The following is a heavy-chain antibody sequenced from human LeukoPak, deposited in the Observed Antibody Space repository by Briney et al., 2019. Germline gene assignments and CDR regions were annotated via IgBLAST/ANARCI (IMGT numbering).Heavy chain of an antibody. D-gene: IGHD3-22*01. CDR1: GFTFSSYA. Sequence: GGSLRLSCAASGFTFSSYAMSWVRQAPGKGLEWVSAISGSGGSTYYADSVRGRFTISRDNSKNTLYLQMNSLRAEDTAVYYCAKDQMVVVTYRLGYWGQGTLVTVSS. V-gene: IGHV3-23*01. CDR2: ISGSGGST. CDR3: AKDQMVVVTYRLGY. J-gene: IGHJ4*02.